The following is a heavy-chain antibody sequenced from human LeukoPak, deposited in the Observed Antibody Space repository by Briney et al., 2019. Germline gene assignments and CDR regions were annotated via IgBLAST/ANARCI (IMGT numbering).Heavy chain of an antibody. CDR1: GFTFINYG. J-gene: IGHJ4*02. CDR2: ISYDGSNK. D-gene: IGHD3-22*01. CDR3: AKSSSTDNSGYLGY. V-gene: IGHV3-30*18. Sequence: PGGSLRLSCAASGFTFINYGIHWVRQAPGKGLEWVAVISYDGSNKYYADSVKGRFTISRDTSKNTLYLQMNSLRAEDTAVHYCAKSSSTDNSGYLGYWGQGTLVTVSS.